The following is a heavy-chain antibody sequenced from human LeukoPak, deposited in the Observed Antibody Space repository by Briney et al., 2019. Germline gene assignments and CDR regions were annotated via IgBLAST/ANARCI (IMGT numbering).Heavy chain of an antibody. Sequence: GGSLRLSCAASGFTFSSYSMNWVRQAPGKGLEWVSSISSSSSYIYYADSVKGRFTISRDNAENSLYLQMNSLRAEDTAVYYCARVSWPRTKYYYDSSGYSPLDYWGQGTLVTVSS. CDR2: ISSSSSYI. J-gene: IGHJ4*02. V-gene: IGHV3-21*01. D-gene: IGHD3-22*01. CDR1: GFTFSSYS. CDR3: ARVSWPRTKYYYDSSGYSPLDY.